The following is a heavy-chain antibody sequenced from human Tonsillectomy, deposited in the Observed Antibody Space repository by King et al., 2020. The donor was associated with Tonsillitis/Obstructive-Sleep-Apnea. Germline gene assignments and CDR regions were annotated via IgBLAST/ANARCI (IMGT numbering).Heavy chain of an antibody. CDR1: GFTFSYYA. CDR2: IWVDGTNK. CDR3: ARKTGYNLGAFDI. D-gene: IGHD5-24*01. V-gene: IGHV3-33*01. J-gene: IGHJ3*02. Sequence: VQLVESGGGGVQPGRSLRLSCAASGFTFSYYAMHWVRQAPGKGREWVAFIWVDGTNKYYADSVKGRFTISRDNSENTLYLQMNSLRADDTAVYYCARKTGYNLGAFDIWGQGTMVTVSS.